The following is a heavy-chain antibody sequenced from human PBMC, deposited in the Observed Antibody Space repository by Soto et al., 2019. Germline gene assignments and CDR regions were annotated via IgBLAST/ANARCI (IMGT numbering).Heavy chain of an antibody. CDR2: ISYEGSRI. CDR3: AKDHGGGNFFLYFDI. CDR1: GFSFRNYG. Sequence: GGSLRLSCAASGFSFRNYGMHWVRRAPGKGLEWVAVISYEGSRISYAASVKGRFTISRDNSKNAVFLQMNRLTPDDTAVYSCAKDHGGGNFFLYFDIWGQGTLVTVSS. D-gene: IGHD2-15*01. J-gene: IGHJ4*02. V-gene: IGHV3-30*18.